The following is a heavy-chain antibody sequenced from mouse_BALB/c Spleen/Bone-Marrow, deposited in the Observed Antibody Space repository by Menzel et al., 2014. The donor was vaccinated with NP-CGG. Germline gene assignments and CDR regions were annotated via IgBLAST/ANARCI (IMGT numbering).Heavy chain of an antibody. J-gene: IGHJ3*01. Sequence: EVKVIESGGGLVQPGGSLKLSCAASGFDFRRYWMSWVRQAPGKGLEWIGEINPNSRTINYTPSLKDKFIISRDNAKNTLYLQMSRVRSEDTALYYCARLGDRGWFAHWGQGTLVTVSA. V-gene: IGHV4-1*02. CDR1: GFDFRRYW. CDR2: INPNSRTI. D-gene: IGHD3-3*01. CDR3: ARLGDRGWFAH.